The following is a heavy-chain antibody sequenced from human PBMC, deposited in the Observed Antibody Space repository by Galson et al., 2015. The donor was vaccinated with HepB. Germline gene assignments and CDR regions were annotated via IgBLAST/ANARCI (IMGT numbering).Heavy chain of an antibody. CDR3: ARDHYDSSGYPLINYYYYGMDV. J-gene: IGHJ6*02. CDR2: ISSSSSTI. D-gene: IGHD3-22*01. Sequence: SLRLSCAASGFTFSSYSMNWVRQAPGKGLEWVSYISSSSSTIYYADSVKGRFTISRDNAKNSLYLQMNSLRAEDTAVYYCARDHYDSSGYPLINYYYYGMDVWGQGTTVTVSS. CDR1: GFTFSSYS. V-gene: IGHV3-48*01.